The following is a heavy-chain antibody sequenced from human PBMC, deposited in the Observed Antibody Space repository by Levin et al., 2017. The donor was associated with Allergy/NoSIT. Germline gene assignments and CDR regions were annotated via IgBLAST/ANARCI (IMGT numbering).Heavy chain of an antibody. V-gene: IGHV4-59*08. CDR3: ARHRGANSGSYPFDY. J-gene: IGHJ4*02. Sequence: SQTLSLTCTVSGGSIRDYYWSWIRQPPGKGLEWIGYVFDTESTKYNPSLKSRVTISVDTSKNHFSLRLTSVTAADTAVYYCARHRGANSGSYPFDYWGQGTLVTVSS. CDR1: GGSIRDYY. CDR2: VFDTEST. D-gene: IGHD1-26*01.